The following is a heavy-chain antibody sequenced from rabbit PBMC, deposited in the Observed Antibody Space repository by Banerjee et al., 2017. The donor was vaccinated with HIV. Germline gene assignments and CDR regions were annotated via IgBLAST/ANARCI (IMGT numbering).Heavy chain of an antibody. J-gene: IGHJ4*01. V-gene: IGHV1S45*01. CDR3: ARDSYGGYGDTNL. CDR2: IYGGSSGRT. D-gene: IGHD2-1*01. CDR1: GFSFSSSYY. Sequence: QEQLEESGGGLVKPEGSLTLTCTASGFSFSSSYYMCWVRQAPGKGLEWIACIYGGSSGRTDYASWAKGRFTISKTSSTTVTLQMTSLTAADTATYFCARDSYGGYGDTNLWGPGTLVTVS.